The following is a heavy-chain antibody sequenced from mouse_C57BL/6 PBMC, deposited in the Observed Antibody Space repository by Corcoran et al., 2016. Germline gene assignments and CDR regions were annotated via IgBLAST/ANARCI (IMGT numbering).Heavy chain of an antibody. V-gene: IGHV9-4*01. CDR3: ARGYGRSFDV. CDR2: INTHSGEP. D-gene: IGHD1-1*01. CDR1: GYTFITAG. Sequence: QNLLVQSGAELMENGEAVQISSKAPGYTFITAGMQWLQTMPEKGVKWIGWINTHSGEPKYAEDVKARFAFSLETSANTAYLQISKLKNEDTATYFCARGYGRSFDVWGTGTTVTVS. J-gene: IGHJ1*03.